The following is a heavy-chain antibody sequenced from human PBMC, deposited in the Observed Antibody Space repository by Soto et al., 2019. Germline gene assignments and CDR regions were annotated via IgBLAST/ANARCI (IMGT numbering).Heavy chain of an antibody. CDR1: GFTFSGSA. J-gene: IGHJ5*02. Sequence: EVQLVESGGGLVQPGGSLTLSCAASGFTFSGSAMHWVRQASGKGLEWVGRIRSKANSYATAYAASVKGRFTISRDDSKNTAYLQMNSLKTEDTAVYYCTSRGIAAAGAWGQGTLVTVSS. D-gene: IGHD6-13*01. CDR3: TSRGIAAAGA. V-gene: IGHV3-73*02. CDR2: IRSKANSYAT.